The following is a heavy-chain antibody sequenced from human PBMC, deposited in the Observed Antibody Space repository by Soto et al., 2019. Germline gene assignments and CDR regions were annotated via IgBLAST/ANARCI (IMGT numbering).Heavy chain of an antibody. D-gene: IGHD3-10*01. Sequence: QVQLVQTGAEVKKPGSSVKVSCKVSGGTFSIYAISWVRQAPGQGLEWMGDIIPIFQTTNYAQKFQGRVTVTADESTTTAYMELRSRRSEDTAVYYCAIPGRGSGFDYWGQGTLVTVSS. CDR1: GGTFSIYA. J-gene: IGHJ4*02. V-gene: IGHV1-69*12. CDR2: IIPIFQTT. CDR3: AIPGRGSGFDY.